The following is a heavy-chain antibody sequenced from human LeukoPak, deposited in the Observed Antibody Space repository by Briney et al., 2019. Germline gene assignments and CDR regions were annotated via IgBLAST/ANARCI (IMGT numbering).Heavy chain of an antibody. Sequence: PSETLSLTCTVSGGSISADSWSWIRQPAGKGVEWIGHIYTSGSTYHNPSLKSRVSMSVDTSKNQFSLKLNSVTAADTAVYYCARLPHCSGGSCYSNQPQAPFDYWGQGTLVTVSS. CDR1: GGSISADS. CDR2: IYTSGST. D-gene: IGHD2-15*01. CDR3: ARLPHCSGGSCYSNQPQAPFDY. J-gene: IGHJ4*02. V-gene: IGHV4-4*07.